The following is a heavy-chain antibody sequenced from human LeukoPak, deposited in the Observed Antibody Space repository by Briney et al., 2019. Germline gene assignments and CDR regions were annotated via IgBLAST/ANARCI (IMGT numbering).Heavy chain of an antibody. J-gene: IGHJ4*02. Sequence: PGGSLRLSCAASGFTSSTYWMSWVRQLPGKGLEWVAIIKQDGSEKYYVDSVKGRFTISRDNAKNSLYLQMNSLRAEDTAVYYCARERDSSGYYSPDYWGQGTLVTVSS. CDR3: ARERDSSGYYSPDY. D-gene: IGHD3-22*01. V-gene: IGHV3-7*01. CDR2: IKQDGSEK. CDR1: GFTSSTYW.